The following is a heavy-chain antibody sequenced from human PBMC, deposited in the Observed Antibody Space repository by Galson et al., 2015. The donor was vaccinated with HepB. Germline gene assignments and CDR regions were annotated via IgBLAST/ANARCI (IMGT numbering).Heavy chain of an antibody. CDR1: GFTFNSYA. CDR3: ARQAITGTDSFDI. V-gene: IGHV3-30*04. D-gene: IGHD1-20*01. J-gene: IGHJ3*02. Sequence: SLRLSCAASGFTFNSYAMHWVRQAPGKGLEWVAVISYDGGNKYYADSVKGRFTISRESSKNTLYLKMNSLRAEDTAVYYCARQAITGTDSFDIWGRGTVVTVSS. CDR2: ISYDGGNK.